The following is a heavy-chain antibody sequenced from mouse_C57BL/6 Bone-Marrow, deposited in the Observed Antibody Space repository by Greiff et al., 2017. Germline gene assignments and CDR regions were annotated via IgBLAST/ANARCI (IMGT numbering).Heavy chain of an antibody. Sequence: VHVQQSGAELVKPGASVKLSCTASGFNIKDYYIHWVKQRTEQGLEWIGRIDPEDGETKYAPKFQDKATITADTSSNTAYLQLSSLTSEDTAVYYCTRSLIYYGTNLGGRGTALTVSA. D-gene: IGHD1-1*01. CDR1: GFNIKDYY. V-gene: IGHV14-2*01. CDR2: IDPEDGET. CDR3: TRSLIYYGTNL. J-gene: IGHJ2*01.